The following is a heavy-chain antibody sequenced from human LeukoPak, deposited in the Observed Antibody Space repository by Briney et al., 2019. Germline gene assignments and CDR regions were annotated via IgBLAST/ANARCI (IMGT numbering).Heavy chain of an antibody. CDR1: GYTFTGYY. V-gene: IGHV1-2*02. CDR3: ARDLSGVTGYTYGRGIDY. J-gene: IGHJ4*02. Sequence: ASVKVSCKASGYTFTGYYMHWVRQAPGQGLEWMGWINPNSGGTNYAQKFQGRVTMTRDTSISTAYMELSRLRSEDTAVYYCARDLSGVTGYTYGRGIDYWGQGTLVTVSS. D-gene: IGHD5-18*01. CDR2: INPNSGGT.